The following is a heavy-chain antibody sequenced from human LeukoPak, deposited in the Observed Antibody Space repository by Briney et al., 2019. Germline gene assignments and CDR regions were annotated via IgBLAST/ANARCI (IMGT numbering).Heavy chain of an antibody. J-gene: IGHJ6*03. CDR3: ARDEIVVVEAGMLPTSMDV. CDR1: GYTFTDYY. CDR2: INPNNGGK. D-gene: IGHD2-2*01. Sequence: ASVKVSCKASGYTFTDYYMHWVRQAPGQGLEWMGWINPNNGGKNYAQKFQGRVTMTRDTSINTVYLELISLRSDDTAVYFCARDEIVVVEAGMLPTSMDVWGKGTTIIVSS. V-gene: IGHV1-2*02.